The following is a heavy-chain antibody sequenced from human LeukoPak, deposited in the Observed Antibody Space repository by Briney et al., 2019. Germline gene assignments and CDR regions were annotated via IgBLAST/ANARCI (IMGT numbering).Heavy chain of an antibody. CDR2: IYYSGST. Sequence: PSETLSLTCTVSGGSISSYYWYWIRQPPGEGPECIGYIYYSGSTNYNPSLKSRVTISIDTSKNQFSLKLNSVTAADTAIYYCARGYSTSWYDVGYIDYWGQGSLVTVSS. CDR1: GGSISSYY. D-gene: IGHD6-19*01. CDR3: ARGYSTSWYDVGYIDY. V-gene: IGHV4-59*01. J-gene: IGHJ4*02.